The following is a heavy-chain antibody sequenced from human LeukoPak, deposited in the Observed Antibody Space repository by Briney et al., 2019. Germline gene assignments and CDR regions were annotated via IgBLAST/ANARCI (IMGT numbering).Heavy chain of an antibody. D-gene: IGHD3-10*01. CDR1: GYTFTSYG. CDR3: ARGPRRITMVRGVIISLNY. J-gene: IGHJ4*02. CDR2: ISAYNGNT. V-gene: IGHV1-18*01. Sequence: ASVKVSCKASGYTFTSYGISWVRQAPGQGLEWMGWISAYNGNTNYAQKLQGRVTMTTDTSTSTAYMELRSLRSDDTAVYYCARGPRRITMVRGVIISLNYWGQGTLVTVSS.